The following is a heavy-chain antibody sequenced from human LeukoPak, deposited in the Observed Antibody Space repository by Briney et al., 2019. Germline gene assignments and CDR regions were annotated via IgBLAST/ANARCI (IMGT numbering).Heavy chain of an antibody. V-gene: IGHV5-51*01. CDR3: ARSRDVLRFFSYMDV. Sequence: GESLKISCKGSGYSFTSYWIGWVRQMPGKGLEWMGIIYPGDSDTRYSPSFQGQVTISADKSISTAYLQWSSLKASDTAMCYCARSRDVLRFFSYMDVWGKGTTVTVSS. J-gene: IGHJ6*03. CDR2: IYPGDSDT. CDR1: GYSFTSYW. D-gene: IGHD3-3*01.